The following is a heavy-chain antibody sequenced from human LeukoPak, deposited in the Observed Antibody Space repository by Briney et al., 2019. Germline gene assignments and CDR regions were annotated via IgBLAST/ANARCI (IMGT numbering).Heavy chain of an antibody. J-gene: IGHJ4*02. CDR2: IYTSGST. CDR1: GGSISSGSYY. Sequence: SQTLSLTCTVSGGSISSGSYYWSWIRQPAGKGLEWIGRIYTSGSTNYNPSLKSRVTISVDTSKNQFSLKLSSVTAADTAVYYCARLWGGYVGYWGQGTLVTVCS. CDR3: ARLWGGYVGY. D-gene: IGHD5-12*01. V-gene: IGHV4-61*02.